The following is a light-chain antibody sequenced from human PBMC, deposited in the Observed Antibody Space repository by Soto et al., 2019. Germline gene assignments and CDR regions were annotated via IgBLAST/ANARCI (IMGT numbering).Light chain of an antibody. J-gene: IGKJ3*01. CDR2: DAS. CDR3: QQRSNWTPGIT. V-gene: IGKV3-11*01. CDR1: QTVGDY. Sequence: EIGLTQSPATLSLSPGDRATLSCRASQTVGDYLAWYQQKPGQAPRLLIYDASTLATGIPARFSGSGSGTDVTLTLSSLEPEDFAVYYCQQRSNWTPGITFGPGTTVEIK.